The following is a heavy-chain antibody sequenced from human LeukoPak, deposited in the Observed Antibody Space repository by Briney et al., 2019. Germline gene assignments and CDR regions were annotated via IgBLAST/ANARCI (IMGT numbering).Heavy chain of an antibody. CDR2: IYRSGST. Sequence: SETLSLTCSVCGYSISSGYYWVWIRQPPGKGLEWIGSIYRSGSTNYNPSLKSRVTISVDTSKNQFSLKVSSVTAADTAVYYCARGDCSSTICYSPMDVWGKGTTVTVSS. D-gene: IGHD2-2*01. CDR3: ARGDCSSTICYSPMDV. V-gene: IGHV4-38-2*02. J-gene: IGHJ6*03. CDR1: GYSISSGYY.